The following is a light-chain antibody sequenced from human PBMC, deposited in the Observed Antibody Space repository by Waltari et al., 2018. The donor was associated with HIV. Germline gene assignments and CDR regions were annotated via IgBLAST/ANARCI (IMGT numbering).Light chain of an antibody. CDR1: PTISSSS. CDR2: GAS. Sequence: EIALTQSPGTLSLSPGERATLSCRASPTISSSSLAWYQQKPGQAPRPLIYGASSRATGIPDRFRGSGSVTDFTLNISSREPEECAVYYCQQYIGSPRTFGQGTKVELK. V-gene: IGKV3-20*01. J-gene: IGKJ1*01. CDR3: QQYIGSPRT.